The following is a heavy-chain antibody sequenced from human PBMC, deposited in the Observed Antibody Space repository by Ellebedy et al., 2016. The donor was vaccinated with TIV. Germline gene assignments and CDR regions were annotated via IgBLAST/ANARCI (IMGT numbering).Heavy chain of an antibody. D-gene: IGHD3-22*01. Sequence: GESLKISXAASGFTFSSYGMHWVRQAPGKELEWVAVIWYDGSKKNYADSVKGRFTISRDNSRNTLYLQMNSLRAEDTAVYYCAKDPQEIYDTSFDSWGQGTLVTVSS. CDR3: AKDPQEIYDTSFDS. J-gene: IGHJ5*01. CDR1: GFTFSSYG. CDR2: IWYDGSKK. V-gene: IGHV3-33*06.